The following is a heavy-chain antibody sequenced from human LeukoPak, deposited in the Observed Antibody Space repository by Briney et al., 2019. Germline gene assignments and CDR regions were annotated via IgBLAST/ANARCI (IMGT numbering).Heavy chain of an antibody. CDR1: GYTFSDYA. J-gene: IGHJ4*02. CDR3: ARGSTSDWPLDH. V-gene: IGHV1-3*01. D-gene: IGHD2-2*01. CDR2: IDAGNGDT. Sequence: ASVKVSRKASGYTFSDYAMHWVRQAPGQRFEWMGRIDAGNGDTRYLQKFQGRVTITRDTSASTAYIELRSLRSEDTAMYYCARGSTSDWPLDHWGQETLVTISS.